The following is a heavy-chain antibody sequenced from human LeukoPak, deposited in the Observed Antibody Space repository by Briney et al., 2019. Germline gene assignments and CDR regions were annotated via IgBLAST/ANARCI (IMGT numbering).Heavy chain of an antibody. J-gene: IGHJ5*02. CDR1: GGSFSGYY. Sequence: PSETLSLTCAVYGGSFSGYYWSWIRQPPGKGLEWIGEINHSGSTNYNPSLKSRVTISVDTSKNQFSLKLSSVTAADTAVYYCARGGYDFWSGSEAWFDPWGQGTLVTVSS. CDR2: INHSGST. CDR3: ARGGYDFWSGSEAWFDP. D-gene: IGHD3-3*01. V-gene: IGHV4-34*01.